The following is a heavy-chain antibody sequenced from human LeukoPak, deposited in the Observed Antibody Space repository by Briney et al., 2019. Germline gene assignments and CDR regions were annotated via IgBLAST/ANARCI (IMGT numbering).Heavy chain of an antibody. V-gene: IGHV1-46*01. J-gene: IGHJ4*02. CDR1: GYTFTSYY. D-gene: IGHD2-15*01. CDR3: ARGDFSGGKWFSGADY. Sequence: ASVRVSCTASGYTFTSYYMYWVRQAPGQGLEWMGIINPSGGSTSYAQKFQGRVTMTSDTSTSTVYMELSSLRSEDTAVYYCARGDFSGGKWFSGADYWGQGTLVTVSS. CDR2: INPSGGST.